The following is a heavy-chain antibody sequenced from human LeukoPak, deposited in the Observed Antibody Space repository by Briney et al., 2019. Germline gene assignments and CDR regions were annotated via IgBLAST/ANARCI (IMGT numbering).Heavy chain of an antibody. D-gene: IGHD3-3*01. CDR2: IYPGDSDT. J-gene: IGHJ4*02. Sequence: GEPLNISCKASGYSFTSHWIGWVRQLPGKGLEWLGIIYPGDSDTTNSPSLQGQFTISADKSISTAYLQWSSLKASDAAMYYCARHYARDFWSGSDYWRQGTLVSVSS. CDR1: GYSFTSHW. CDR3: ARHYARDFWSGSDY. V-gene: IGHV5-51*01.